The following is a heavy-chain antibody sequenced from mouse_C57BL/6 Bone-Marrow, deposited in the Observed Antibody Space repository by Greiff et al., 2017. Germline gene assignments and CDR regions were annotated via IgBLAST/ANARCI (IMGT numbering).Heavy chain of an antibody. CDR3: ARWGLRWENWDFDV. J-gene: IGHJ1*03. Sequence: QVQLQQSGAELARPGASVKLSCKASGYTFTSYGISWVKQRTGQGLEWIGEIYPRSGNTYYNEKFKGKATLTADKSSSTAYMELRSLTSEDSAVYFCARWGLRWENWDFDVWGTGTTVTVSS. CDR1: GYTFTSYG. CDR2: IYPRSGNT. D-gene: IGHD1-1*01. V-gene: IGHV1-81*01.